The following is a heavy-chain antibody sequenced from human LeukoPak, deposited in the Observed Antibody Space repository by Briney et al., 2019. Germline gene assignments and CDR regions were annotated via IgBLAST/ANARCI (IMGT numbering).Heavy chain of an antibody. Sequence: SVKVSCKASGGTFSSYAISWVRQAPGQGLEWMGRIIPILGLANYAQKFQGRVTITADKSTSTAYMELSSLRSEDTAVYYCAREVGLAATIDYWGQGTLVTVSS. CDR1: GGTFSSYA. V-gene: IGHV1-69*04. CDR3: AREVGLAATIDY. D-gene: IGHD6-13*01. J-gene: IGHJ4*02. CDR2: IIPILGLA.